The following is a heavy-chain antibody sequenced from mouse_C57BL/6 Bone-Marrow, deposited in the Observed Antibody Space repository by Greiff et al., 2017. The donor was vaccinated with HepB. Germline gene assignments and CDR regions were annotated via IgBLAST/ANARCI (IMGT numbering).Heavy chain of an antibody. J-gene: IGHJ1*03. CDR2: INPNNGGT. Sequence: EVKLMESGPELVKPGASVKIPCKASGYTFTDYNMDWVKQSHGKSLEWIGDINPNNGGTIYNQKFKGKATLTVDKSSSTAYMELRSLTSEDTAVYYCARRGYSNFYWYFDVWGTGTTVTVSS. CDR1: GYTFTDYN. D-gene: IGHD2-5*01. CDR3: ARRGYSNFYWYFDV. V-gene: IGHV1-18*01.